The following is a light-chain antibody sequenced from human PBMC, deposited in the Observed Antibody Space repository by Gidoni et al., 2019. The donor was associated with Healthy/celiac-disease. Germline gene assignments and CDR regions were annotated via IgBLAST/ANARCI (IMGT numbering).Light chain of an antibody. J-gene: IGKJ2*01. CDR1: QSISSW. Sequence: DIQMTQPPSTLSASVGDRVTITCRASQSISSWLAWYQQKPGKAPKLLIYKASSLESGVPSRFSGSGSGTEFTLTISSLQPDDFATYYCQQYNSYPYTFXXXTKLEIK. V-gene: IGKV1-5*03. CDR3: QQYNSYPYT. CDR2: KAS.